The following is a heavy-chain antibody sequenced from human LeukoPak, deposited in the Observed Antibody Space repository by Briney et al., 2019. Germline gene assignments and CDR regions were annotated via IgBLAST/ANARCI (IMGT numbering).Heavy chain of an antibody. Sequence: PSETLSLTCTVSGGSISSYYWGWIRQPPGKGLEWIGSIYYSGSTYYNPSLKSRVTISVDTSKNQFSLKLSSVTAADTAVYYCARHPVSSSWYGGVDYWGQGTLVTVSS. D-gene: IGHD6-13*01. CDR2: IYYSGST. V-gene: IGHV4-39*01. J-gene: IGHJ4*02. CDR3: ARHPVSSSWYGGVDY. CDR1: GGSISSYY.